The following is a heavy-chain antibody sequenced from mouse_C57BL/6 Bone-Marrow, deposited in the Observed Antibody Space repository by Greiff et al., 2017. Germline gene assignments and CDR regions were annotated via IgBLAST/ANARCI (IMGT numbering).Heavy chain of an antibody. J-gene: IGHJ3*01. CDR1: GYTFTSYW. Sequence: QVQLQQPGAELVMPGASVKLSCKASGYTFTSYWMHWVKQRPGQGLEWIGEIDPSDSYTNYNQKFKGKSTLTVDKSSSTAYMQLSSLTSEDSAVYYCARGCYLSSFAYWGQGTLVTVSA. V-gene: IGHV1-69*01. CDR2: IDPSDSYT. CDR3: ARGCYLSSFAY. D-gene: IGHD2-12*01.